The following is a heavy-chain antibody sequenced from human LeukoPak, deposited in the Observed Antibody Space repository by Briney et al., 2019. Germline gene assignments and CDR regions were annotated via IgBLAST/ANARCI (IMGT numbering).Heavy chain of an antibody. V-gene: IGHV4-4*07. CDR3: ARVYYSNSYDYWYFDL. Sequence: PSETLSLACTVSGGSISSYYWSWIRQPAGKGLEWIGRIYTSGSTNYNPSLKSRVTMSVDTSKNQFSLKLISVTAADTAVYYCARVYYSNSYDYWYFDLWGRGTLVTVSS. D-gene: IGHD6-13*01. J-gene: IGHJ2*01. CDR2: IYTSGST. CDR1: GGSISSYY.